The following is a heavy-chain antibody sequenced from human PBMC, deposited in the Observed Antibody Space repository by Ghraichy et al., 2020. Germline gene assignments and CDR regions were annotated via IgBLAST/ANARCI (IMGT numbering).Heavy chain of an antibody. D-gene: IGHD2-2*01. Sequence: TLSLTCTVSGGSINSGNYYWTWIRQPAGKGLEWIGRIYTSGDTNYNPSLKSRVTISIDTSKNQFSLKLSSVTAADTAVYYCAREYQDIVVVPAAMWDEGYYYYYYMDVWGKGTTVTVSS. CDR1: GGSINSGNYY. CDR3: AREYQDIVVVPAAMWDEGYYYYYYMDV. CDR2: IYTSGDT. J-gene: IGHJ6*03. V-gene: IGHV4-61*02.